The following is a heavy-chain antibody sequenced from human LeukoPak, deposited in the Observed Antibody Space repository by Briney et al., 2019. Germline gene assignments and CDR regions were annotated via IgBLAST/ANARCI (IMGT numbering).Heavy chain of an antibody. CDR1: GFTFSSYS. CDR2: ISSSSSTI. D-gene: IGHD3-10*01. J-gene: IGHJ6*02. CDR3: ARRPGSGGGPKVRGINHYYYYGMDV. Sequence: PGGSLRLSCAASGFTFSSYSMNWVCQAPGKGLEWVSYISSSSSTIYYADSVKGRFTISRDNAKNSLYLQMNSLRAEDTAVYYCARRPGSGGGPKVRGINHYYYYGMDVWGQGTTVTVSS. V-gene: IGHV3-48*04.